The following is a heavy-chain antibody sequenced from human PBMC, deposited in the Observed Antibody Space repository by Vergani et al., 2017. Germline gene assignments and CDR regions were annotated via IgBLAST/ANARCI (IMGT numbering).Heavy chain of an antibody. CDR1: GFSFNSYW. CDR3: ARGKDCGGSSCNGSPYYGLDL. CDR2: INTDGSWT. D-gene: IGHD2-15*01. J-gene: IGHJ6*02. Sequence: DVHLAESGGGFFQPGGSLRLSCSASGFSFNSYWMHWVRQVPGKGLVWVSRINTDGSWTTYADSVKGRFTISRDNAKNTLYLQMNSLRVEETAVYYCARGKDCGGSSCNGSPYYGLDLWGQGTTVTVSS. V-gene: IGHV3-74*01.